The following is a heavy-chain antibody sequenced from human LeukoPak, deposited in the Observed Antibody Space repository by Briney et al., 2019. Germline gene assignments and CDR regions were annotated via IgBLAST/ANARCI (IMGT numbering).Heavy chain of an antibody. J-gene: IGHJ4*02. CDR3: AKKVYYDSSGYIDY. D-gene: IGHD3-22*01. CDR2: ISGSGGST. V-gene: IGHV3-23*01. CDR1: GFTFSSYS. Sequence: GGSLRLSCAASGFTFSSYSMNWVRQAPWKGLEWVSAISGSGGSTYYADSVKGRFTISRDNSKNTLYLQMNSLRAEDTAVYYCAKKVYYDSSGYIDYWGQGTLVTVSS.